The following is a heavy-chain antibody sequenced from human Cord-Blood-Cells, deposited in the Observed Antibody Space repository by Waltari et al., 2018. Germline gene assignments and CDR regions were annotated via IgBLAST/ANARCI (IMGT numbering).Heavy chain of an antibody. CDR3: ARGAGVAYYYYGMDV. CDR1: GYAFTSYA. D-gene: IGHD6-13*01. Sequence: QVQLVQSGAEGKKPGASVKDSCKGSGYAFTSYAMHWVRQAPGQRLEWRGWINAGNGNTKYSQKFQGRVTITRDTSASTAYMELSSLRSEDTAVYYCARGAGVAYYYYGMDVWGQGTTVTVSS. CDR2: INAGNGNT. J-gene: IGHJ6*02. V-gene: IGHV1-3*01.